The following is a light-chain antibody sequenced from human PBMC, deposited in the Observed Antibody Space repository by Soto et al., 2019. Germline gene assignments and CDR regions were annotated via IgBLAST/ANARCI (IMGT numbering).Light chain of an antibody. J-gene: IGKJ1*01. V-gene: IGKV1-39*01. Sequence: DIQLTQSPSSLSASIGDRVTITCRASQTIRKSLNWYQQNPQTDPKLLIFGASSLQSVVPSRFSASGSGTGFTLAIKSLQPEAFATYHCQQSYSTPWTLGKGTTVE. CDR2: GAS. CDR3: QQSYSTPWT. CDR1: QTIRKS.